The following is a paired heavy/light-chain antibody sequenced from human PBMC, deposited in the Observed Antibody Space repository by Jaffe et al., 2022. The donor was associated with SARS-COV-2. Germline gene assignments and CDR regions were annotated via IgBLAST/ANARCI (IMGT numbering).Light chain of an antibody. Sequence: DIQMTQSPSSLSASVGDRVTITCRASQSIRRYLNWYQQKPGKAPKLLIYVASSLQSGVPSRFSGSGSETDFTLTISSLQPEDFATYYCQQSYFTPRTFGQGTKVEIK. V-gene: IGKV1-39*01. CDR3: QQSYFTPRT. J-gene: IGKJ1*01. CDR1: QSIRRY. CDR2: VAS.
Heavy chain of an antibody. V-gene: IGHV3-49*03. J-gene: IGHJ6*03. Sequence: EVQLVESGGVLVQPGRSLRLSCSASGFTFGDYGMSWFRQAPGKRLEWVGFIRSRAHGGTTEYAASVKGRFIISRDDSKSIAYLQMNSLNTEDTAMYYCSRDLGVSSGGYWASYYYYMDVWGKGTTVTVSS. CDR2: IRSRAHGGTT. CDR1: GFTFGDYG. D-gene: IGHD1-26*01. CDR3: SRDLGVSSGGYWASYYYYMDV.